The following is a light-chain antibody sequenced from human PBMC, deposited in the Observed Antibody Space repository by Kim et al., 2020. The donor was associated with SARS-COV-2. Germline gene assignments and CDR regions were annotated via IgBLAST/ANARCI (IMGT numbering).Light chain of an antibody. V-gene: IGLV4-69*01. Sequence: AVKLTCTLSSGHSSYAIAWHQQQPEKGPRYLMKLNSDGSHSKGDGIPDRFSGSSSGAERYLTISSLQSEDEADYYCQTWGTGTVVFGGGTQLTVL. J-gene: IGLJ2*01. CDR3: QTWGTGTVV. CDR2: LNSDGSH. CDR1: SGHSSYA.